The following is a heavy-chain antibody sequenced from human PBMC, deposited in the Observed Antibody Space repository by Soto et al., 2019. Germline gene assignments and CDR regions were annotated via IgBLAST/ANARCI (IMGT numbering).Heavy chain of an antibody. CDR1: CYTFTDYG. D-gene: IGHD6-19*01. J-gene: IGHJ4*02. Sequence: ASVKVSCKASCYTFTDYGISWVRQAPGQGLEWMGWISTYNGNTIYAQKIQGRVTMTTDTSTSTAYVELRSRRSDATALYYWSSEEGSSDWHAFDYWGQGTMVTVSS. CDR2: ISTYNGNT. V-gene: IGHV1-18*04. CDR3: SSEEGSSDWHAFDY.